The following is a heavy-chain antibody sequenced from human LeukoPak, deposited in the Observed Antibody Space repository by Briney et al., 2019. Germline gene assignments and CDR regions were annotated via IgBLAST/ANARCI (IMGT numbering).Heavy chain of an antibody. V-gene: IGHV1-46*01. CDR1: GYTFTSYY. J-gene: IGHJ4*02. D-gene: IGHD2-21*02. CDR3: ARDHEDIVVVTATPYYFDY. Sequence: ASVTVSCKASGYTFTSYYMHWVRQAPGQGLEWMGLINPSGGSTSYAQKFQGRVTMTRDTSTSTVYMELSSLRSEDTAVYYCARDHEDIVVVTATPYYFDYWGQGTLVTVSS. CDR2: INPSGGST.